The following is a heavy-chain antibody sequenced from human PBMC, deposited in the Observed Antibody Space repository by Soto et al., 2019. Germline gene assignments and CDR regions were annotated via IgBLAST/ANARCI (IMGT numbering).Heavy chain of an antibody. Sequence: GGSLGLSCAASGFTFSSYSMNWVRQAPGKGLECVSSISSSSSYIYYADSVKGRFTISRDNAKNSLYLQMNSLRAEDTAVYYCAREEHHYMDVWGKGTTVTVSS. J-gene: IGHJ6*03. CDR3: AREEHHYMDV. V-gene: IGHV3-21*01. CDR2: ISSSSSYI. CDR1: GFTFSSYS.